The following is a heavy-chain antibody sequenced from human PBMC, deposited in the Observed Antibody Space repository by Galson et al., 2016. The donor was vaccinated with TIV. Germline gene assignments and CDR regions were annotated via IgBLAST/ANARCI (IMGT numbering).Heavy chain of an antibody. V-gene: IGHV4-34*01. D-gene: IGHD5-18*01. CDR2: ISFSGNT. CDR1: GEPVSGFF. CDR3: ARGNGYSYGYVY. J-gene: IGHJ4*02. Sequence: SETLSLTCTVYGEPVSGFFWSWIRQPPGKGLEWIGAISFSGNTHYNPSLKSRVTISLDVAKNQFSLDLNSVTAADTAFYYCARGNGYSYGYVYWGQGVLVTVSS.